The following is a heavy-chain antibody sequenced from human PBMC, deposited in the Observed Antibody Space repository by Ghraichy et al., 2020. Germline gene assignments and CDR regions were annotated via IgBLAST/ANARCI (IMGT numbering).Heavy chain of an antibody. CDR3: AACSGGNFDY. V-gene: IGHV4-59*01. J-gene: IGHJ4*02. D-gene: IGHD2-15*01. CDR2: IHYSGST. CDR1: GGSISSYY. Sequence: SETLSLTCTVSGGSISSYYWSWIRQPPGKGLEWIGYIHYSGSTNYNPSLKSRVTISVDKSKNQLSLKLSSVTAADTTVYYCAACSGGNFDYWGQGTLVTVSS.